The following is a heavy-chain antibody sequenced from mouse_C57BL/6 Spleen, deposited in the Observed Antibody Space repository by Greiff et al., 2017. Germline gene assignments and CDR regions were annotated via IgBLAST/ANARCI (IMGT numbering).Heavy chain of an antibody. D-gene: IGHD2-2*01. V-gene: IGHV1-59*01. CDR2: IDPSDSYT. CDR3: ARPLLYGYDGAWFAY. CDR1: GYTFTSYW. Sequence: QVQLQQPGAELVRPGTSVKLSCKASGYTFTSYWMHWVKQRPGQGLEWIGVIDPSDSYTNYNQKFKGKATLTVDTSSSTAYMQLSSLTSEDSAVYYCARPLLYGYDGAWFAYWGQRTLVTVSA. J-gene: IGHJ3*01.